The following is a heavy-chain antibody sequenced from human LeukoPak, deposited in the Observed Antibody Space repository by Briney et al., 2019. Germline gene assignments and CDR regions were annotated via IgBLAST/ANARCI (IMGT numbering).Heavy chain of an antibody. J-gene: IGHJ4*02. D-gene: IGHD3-22*01. CDR2: VIAIFGRV. CDR3: ARGELGDSSGFSFFDY. CDR1: GYTFTSYY. V-gene: IGHV1-69*05. Sequence: ASVKVSCKASGYTFTSYYMHWVRQAPGQGLEWMGGVIAIFGRVKYGQKFQGRATITTDESTSTAYMELSSLTSEDTRVYYCARGELGDSSGFSFFDYWGQGTLVTVSS.